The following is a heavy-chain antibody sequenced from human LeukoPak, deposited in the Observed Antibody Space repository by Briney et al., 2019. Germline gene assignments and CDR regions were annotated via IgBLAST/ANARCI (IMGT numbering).Heavy chain of an antibody. CDR2: ISGDGGST. Sequence: PGGSLRLSCTASGFTFSSFTMSWVRQAPGKGLEWVSAISGDGGSTYYADSVKGRFTFSRDNSKNTLYLEMASLRAGDTAVYYCAKGSAVSRPYYFDYWGQGTLVTVSS. V-gene: IGHV3-23*01. CDR1: GFTFSSFT. D-gene: IGHD6-13*01. J-gene: IGHJ4*02. CDR3: AKGSAVSRPYYFDY.